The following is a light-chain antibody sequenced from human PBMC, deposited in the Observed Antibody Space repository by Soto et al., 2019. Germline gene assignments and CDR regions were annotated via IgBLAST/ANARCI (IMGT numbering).Light chain of an antibody. CDR2: EGS. CDR1: SSDVGSYNL. CDR3: CSYAGSSTWV. V-gene: IGLV2-23*01. J-gene: IGLJ3*02. Sequence: QSVLTQPASVSGSPGQSITISCTGTSSDVGSYNLVSWYQQHPGKAPKLMIYEGSKRPSGVSNRFSGSKSGNTASLTISGLQAEDEGDYYCCSYAGSSTWVFGGGTKLTVL.